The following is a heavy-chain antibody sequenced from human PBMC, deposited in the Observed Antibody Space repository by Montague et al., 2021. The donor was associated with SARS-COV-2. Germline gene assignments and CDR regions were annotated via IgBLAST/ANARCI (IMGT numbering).Heavy chain of an antibody. V-gene: IGHV4-4*02. Sequence: SETLSLTCAVSGGSINTYIWWSWVRQAPGKGLEWLVEILHSGTANFNPSLKSRVTISVDKSRNESSLKLSSLTAADTAVYFCAQDVSLSVAALDSWGQGTLVTVSS. D-gene: IGHD6-19*01. CDR3: AQDVSLSVAALDS. CDR1: GGSINTYIW. J-gene: IGHJ4*02. CDR2: ILHSGTA.